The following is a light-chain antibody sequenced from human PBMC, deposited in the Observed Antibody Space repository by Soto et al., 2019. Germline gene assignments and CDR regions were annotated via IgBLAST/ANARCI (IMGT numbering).Light chain of an antibody. CDR3: MQLSHFPWT. J-gene: IGKJ1*01. Sequence: EIVMTQTPLSAPVTLGQSASISCRSSQSLVHSDRNTYLSWFHQRPGHPPRLLIYKVSKRFSGVPDRFGGSGSGTYFTLKIDRVEADDVGLYYCMQLSHFPWTFGQGTRWIS. CDR1: QSLVHSDRNTY. CDR2: KVS. V-gene: IGKV2-24*01.